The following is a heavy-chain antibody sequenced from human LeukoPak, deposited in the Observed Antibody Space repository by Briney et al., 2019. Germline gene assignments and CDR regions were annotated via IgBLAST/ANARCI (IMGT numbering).Heavy chain of an antibody. D-gene: IGHD3-22*01. CDR3: AKRGVVIRVILVGFHKEAYYFDS. CDR2: ISGSGGST. V-gene: IGHV3-23*01. J-gene: IGHJ4*02. Sequence: GGSLRLSCAVSGITLSNYGMSWVRQAPGKGLEWVAGISGSGGSTSYADSVKGRFTISRDNPRNTLYLQMNSLRAEDTAVYFCAKRGVVIRVILVGFHKEAYYFDSWGQGALVAVSS. CDR1: GITLSNYG.